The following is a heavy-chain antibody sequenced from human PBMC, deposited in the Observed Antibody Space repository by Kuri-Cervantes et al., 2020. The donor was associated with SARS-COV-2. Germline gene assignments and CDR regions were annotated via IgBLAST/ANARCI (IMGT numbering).Heavy chain of an antibody. V-gene: IGHV1-8*02. D-gene: IGHD3-16*02. CDR1: GYTFTSYD. Sequence: ASVKVSCKASGYTFTSYDINWVRQATGQGLEWMGWMNPNSGNTGYAQKFQGRVTMTEDTSTDTAYMELSSLRSEDTAVYYCATSIYVWGSYRLAGFPDYWGQGTLVTVSS. J-gene: IGHJ4*02. CDR3: ATSIYVWGSYRLAGFPDY. CDR2: MNPNSGNT.